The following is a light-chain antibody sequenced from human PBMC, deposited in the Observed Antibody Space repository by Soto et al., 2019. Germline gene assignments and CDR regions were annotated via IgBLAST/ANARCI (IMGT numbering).Light chain of an antibody. Sequence: EIVMTQSPATLSVSPGERATFSCRASQSVSSNLAWYQQKPGQAPRLLIYGASSRATGIPDRFSGSGSGTDFTLTISRLEPEDFAVYYCQQYGSSPPPFGQGTRLEIK. CDR2: GAS. CDR3: QQYGSSPPP. CDR1: QSVSSN. J-gene: IGKJ5*01. V-gene: IGKV3-20*01.